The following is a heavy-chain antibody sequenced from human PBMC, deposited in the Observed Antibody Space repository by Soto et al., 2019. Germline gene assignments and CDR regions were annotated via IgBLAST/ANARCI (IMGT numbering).Heavy chain of an antibody. CDR1: GYSFIRYW. V-gene: IGHV5-51*01. CDR2: IFPDDSDI. Sequence: RGESLKISCKASGYSFIRYWIGWVRQMPGQGLEWMGVIFPDDSDIRHSPAFRGQVTISADKSINTVYLQYTGLKASDTATYYCARRISWYYFDSWGQGTPVTVSS. J-gene: IGHJ4*02. D-gene: IGHD1-1*01. CDR3: ARRISWYYFDS.